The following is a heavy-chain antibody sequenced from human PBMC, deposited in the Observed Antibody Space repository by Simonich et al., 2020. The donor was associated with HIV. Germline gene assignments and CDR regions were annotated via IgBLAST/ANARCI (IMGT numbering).Heavy chain of an antibody. Sequence: QVQLVQSGAEVRKPGSSVKVSCKASGGTFSSYAISWVRQAPGKGLEWMGGIIPSFGTATDYAQKFQGRVTITADKSTSIAYMELTSLISEDTAVYYCARDRRSMTTVAYSWYFDLWGRGTLVTVSS. CDR1: GGTFSSYA. J-gene: IGHJ2*01. CDR2: IIPSFGTA. CDR3: ARDRRSMTTVAYSWYFDL. V-gene: IGHV1-69*13. D-gene: IGHD4-17*01.